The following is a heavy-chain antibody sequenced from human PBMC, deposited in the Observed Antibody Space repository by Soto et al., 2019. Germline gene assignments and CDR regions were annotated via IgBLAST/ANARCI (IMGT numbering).Heavy chain of an antibody. CDR2: IYYSGTT. D-gene: IGHD6-13*01. Sequence: QVQLQESGPGLVKPSQTLSLTCTVSGGSISSSGYYWSWIRQHPGKGLEWIGYIYYSGTTYYNPSLKSRVAISVDTSKNQFSLKLSSVTAADTAVYYCASGDISRWYYFDYLGQGTLVNVSS. J-gene: IGHJ4*02. CDR1: GGSISSSGYY. V-gene: IGHV4-31*03. CDR3: ASGDISRWYYFDY.